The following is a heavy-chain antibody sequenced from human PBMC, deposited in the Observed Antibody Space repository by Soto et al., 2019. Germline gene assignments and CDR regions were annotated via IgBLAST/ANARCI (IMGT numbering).Heavy chain of an antibody. D-gene: IGHD3-3*01. V-gene: IGHV3-7*01. CDR2: IKEDGSDM. CDR3: ATEVWVYYDFWRGYSDS. Sequence: EVQLVESGGGLVQPGGSLRLSCAASGFTFSSYWMSWVRQAPGKGLEWVANIKEDGSDMYYVDSVKGRFTISRDNAKNSLYLQMTSLRAEDTAVYYCATEVWVYYDFWRGYSDSWGQGTLVTVSS. J-gene: IGHJ4*02. CDR1: GFTFSSYW.